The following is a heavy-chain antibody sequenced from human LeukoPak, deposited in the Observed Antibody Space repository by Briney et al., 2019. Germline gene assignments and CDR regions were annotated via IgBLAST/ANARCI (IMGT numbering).Heavy chain of an antibody. CDR1: GGSISSYY. CDR3: ARSSPYYYDSSGYCYFQH. D-gene: IGHD3-22*01. J-gene: IGHJ1*01. V-gene: IGHV4-59*08. Sequence: PSETLSLTCTVSGGSISSYYWSWIRQPPGKGLEYIGYIYYSGSASYNSSLKSRVTISVDTSKNQFSLKLSSVTAADTAVYYCARSSPYYYDSSGYCYFQHWGQGTLVTVSS. CDR2: IYYSGSA.